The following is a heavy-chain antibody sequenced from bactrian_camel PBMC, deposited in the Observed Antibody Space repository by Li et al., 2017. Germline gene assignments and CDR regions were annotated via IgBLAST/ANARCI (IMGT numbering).Heavy chain of an antibody. CDR1: KFTFDDSD. D-gene: IGHD1*01. CDR2: ITSDDLT. Sequence: HVQLVESGGGSVRAGGSLRLSCTASKFTFDDSDVGWYRQAPENECELVSTITSDDLTYYADSVSGRFTISQDRTKNTVYLQMNNLKPDDTAVYYCAATGQMLSVAGCRTQGTQVTVS. J-gene: IGHJ4*01. V-gene: IGHV3S63*01.